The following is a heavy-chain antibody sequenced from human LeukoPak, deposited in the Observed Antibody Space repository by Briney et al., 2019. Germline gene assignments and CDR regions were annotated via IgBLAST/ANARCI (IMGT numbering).Heavy chain of an antibody. J-gene: IGHJ3*02. Sequence: SETLSLTCAVSGGSISSGGYYWSWIRQPPGKGLEWIGYIYHSGSTYYNPSLKSRVTISVDRSKNQFSLKLSSVTAADTAVYYCAASLVVDLARSDAFDIWGQGTMVTVSS. CDR3: AASLVVDLARSDAFDI. CDR2: IYHSGST. D-gene: IGHD2-15*01. CDR1: GGSISSGGYY. V-gene: IGHV4-30-2*01.